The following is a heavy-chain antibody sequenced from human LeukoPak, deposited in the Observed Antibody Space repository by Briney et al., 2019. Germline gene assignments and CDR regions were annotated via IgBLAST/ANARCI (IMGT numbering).Heavy chain of an antibody. Sequence: GASVKVSCKASGGTFSSYAISWVRQAPGQGLEWMGGIIPIFGTANYAQKFQGRVTITADESTSTAYMKLSSLRSEDTAVYYCARNPEWLRFDYWGQGTLVTVSS. D-gene: IGHD3-3*01. CDR2: IIPIFGTA. CDR1: GGTFSSYA. V-gene: IGHV1-69*01. CDR3: ARNPEWLRFDY. J-gene: IGHJ4*02.